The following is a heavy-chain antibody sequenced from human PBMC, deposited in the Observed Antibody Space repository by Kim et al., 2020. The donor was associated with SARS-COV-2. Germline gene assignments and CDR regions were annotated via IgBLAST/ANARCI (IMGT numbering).Heavy chain of an antibody. D-gene: IGHD1-1*01. Sequence: SETLSLTCTVSGGSISSSSYYWGWIRQPPGKGLEWIGSIYYSGSTYYNPSLKSRVTISVDTSKNQFSLKLSSVTAADTAVYYCARPIAGTTPGYFDYWGQGTLVTVSS. J-gene: IGHJ4*02. CDR3: ARPIAGTTPGYFDY. CDR1: GGSISSSSYY. V-gene: IGHV4-39*01. CDR2: IYYSGST.